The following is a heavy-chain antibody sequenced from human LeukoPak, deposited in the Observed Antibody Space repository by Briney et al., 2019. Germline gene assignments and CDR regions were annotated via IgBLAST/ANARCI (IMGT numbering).Heavy chain of an antibody. Sequence: SVKVSCKASGGTFSSYAISWVRQAPGQGLEWMGGIIPIFGTANYAQKFQGRVTITRDTSATTAYMELSSLRSEDTSVYYCAREVRTNLDCWGQGTLVTVSS. CDR2: IIPIFGTA. CDR1: GGTFSSYA. CDR3: AREVRTNLDC. V-gene: IGHV1-69*05. J-gene: IGHJ4*02. D-gene: IGHD3-22*01.